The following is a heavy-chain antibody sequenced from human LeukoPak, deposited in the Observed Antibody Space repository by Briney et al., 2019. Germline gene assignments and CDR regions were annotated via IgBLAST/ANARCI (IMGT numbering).Heavy chain of an antibody. CDR2: ISGSGGTT. CDR1: GFTFSSYA. Sequence: GGSLRLSCAASGFTFSSYAMNWVRQAPGKGLEWVSSISGSGGTTYYADSVKGRFTISGDNSKNTLYLQMNGLRAEDTAVYYCAKDFLYYYGSGSRFDHWGQGTLAPVSS. CDR3: AKDFLYYYGSGSRFDH. J-gene: IGHJ4*02. D-gene: IGHD3-10*01. V-gene: IGHV3-23*01.